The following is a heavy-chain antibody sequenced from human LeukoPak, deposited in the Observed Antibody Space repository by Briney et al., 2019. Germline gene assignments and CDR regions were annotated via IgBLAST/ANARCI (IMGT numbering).Heavy chain of an antibody. CDR1: GGTFSNYA. Sequence: PRASLKLSCAASGGTFSNYAISWVRQAPGQGLEWMGRIIPVLGIANYAQKFQGRVTITADKSTSTAYMELGSLRSEDTAVYYCARGGFDPWGQGTLVTVSS. CDR2: IIPVLGIA. V-gene: IGHV1-69*04. CDR3: ARGGFDP. J-gene: IGHJ5*02.